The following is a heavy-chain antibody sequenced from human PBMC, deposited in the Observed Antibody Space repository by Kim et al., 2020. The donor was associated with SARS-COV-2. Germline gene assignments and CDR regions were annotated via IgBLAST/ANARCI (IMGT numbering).Heavy chain of an antibody. D-gene: IGHD3-3*01. CDR2: INHSGST. J-gene: IGHJ6*03. CDR1: GGSFSGYY. V-gene: IGHV4-34*01. CDR3: ARGTTIFGVVNFYYYYYMDV. Sequence: SETLSLTCAVYGGSFSGYYWSWIRQPPGKGLEWIGEINHSGSTNYNPSLKSRVTISVDTSKNQFSLKLSSVTAADTAVYYCARGTTIFGVVNFYYYYYMDVWGKGTTVTVSS.